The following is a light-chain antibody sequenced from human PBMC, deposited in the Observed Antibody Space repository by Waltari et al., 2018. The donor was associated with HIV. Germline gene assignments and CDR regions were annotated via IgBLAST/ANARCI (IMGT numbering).Light chain of an antibody. CDR3: AARDDSLNAWV. CDR2: SNN. CDR1: NSNVGRNP. V-gene: IGLV1-44*01. J-gene: IGLJ3*02. Sequence: QPVLTQPPSAPGTPGRRVTISCSGNNSNVGRNPVNWYRQVPGTAPKLLMFSNNQRPSGVPDRFSGSKSGTSASLAIRGLKSEDEADYYCAARDDSLNAWVFGGGTKVTVL.